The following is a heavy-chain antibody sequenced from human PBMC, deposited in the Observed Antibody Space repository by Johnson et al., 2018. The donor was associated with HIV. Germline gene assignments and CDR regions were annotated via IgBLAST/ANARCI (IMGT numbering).Heavy chain of an antibody. J-gene: IGHJ3*02. D-gene: IGHD3-3*01. CDR2: ITSSGSSV. V-gene: IGHV3-48*04. Sequence: VQLVESGGGLVKPGGSLRLSCEVSGFIFSKYNMAWIRQAPGKGLECLSYITSSGSSVYYTDSVKGRLTISRDNAKNSLYLQMDSLRAEDTAVYYCARGGSHITIFGVDINMGAFDIWGQGTLVTLSS. CDR3: ARGGSHITIFGVDINMGAFDI. CDR1: GFIFSKYN.